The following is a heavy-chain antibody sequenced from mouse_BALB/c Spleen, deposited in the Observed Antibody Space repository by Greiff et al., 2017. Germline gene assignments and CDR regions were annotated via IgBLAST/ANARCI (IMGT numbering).Heavy chain of an antibody. CDR3: ERYFDV. V-gene: IGHV1-7*01. Sequence: VQLQQSGAELAKPGASVKMSCKASGYTFTSYWMHWVKQRPGQGLEWIGYINPSTGYTEYNQKFKDKATLTADKSSSTAYMQLSSLTSEDSAVYYCERYFDVWGAGTTVTVSS. J-gene: IGHJ1*01. CDR1: GYTFTSYW. CDR2: INPSTGYT.